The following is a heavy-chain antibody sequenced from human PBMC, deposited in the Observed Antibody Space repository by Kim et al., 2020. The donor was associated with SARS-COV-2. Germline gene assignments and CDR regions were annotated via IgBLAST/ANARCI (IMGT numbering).Heavy chain of an antibody. CDR3: ATRYSALPARLKSGTYYFDY. D-gene: IGHD2-2*01. Sequence: SETLSLTCAVNGGSFSSYYWSWIRQAPGKGLEWIAEINESGNTNYNPSLKSRVTISADTSKNQFSLKVTSVTAADAAVYYCATRYSALPARLKSGTYYFDYWGQGSLVTVSS. CDR2: INESGNT. CDR1: GGSFSSYY. V-gene: IGHV4-34*01. J-gene: IGHJ4*02.